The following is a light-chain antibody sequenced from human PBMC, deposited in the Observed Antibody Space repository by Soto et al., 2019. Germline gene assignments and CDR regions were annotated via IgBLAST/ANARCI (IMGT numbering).Light chain of an antibody. Sequence: QSALTQPASVSGSHGQSITISCTGTSSDVGGYNYVSWYQQHPGKAPKLMIYDVSYRPSGVSNRFSGSKSGNTASLTISGLQAEDEADYYCSSYTSSSTLEIGGGTKLTVL. CDR2: DVS. V-gene: IGLV2-14*01. CDR1: SSDVGGYNY. J-gene: IGLJ2*01. CDR3: SSYTSSSTLE.